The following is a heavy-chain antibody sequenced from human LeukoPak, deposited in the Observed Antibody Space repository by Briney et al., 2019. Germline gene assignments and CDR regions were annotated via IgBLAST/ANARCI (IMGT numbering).Heavy chain of an antibody. CDR1: GYTFTGYY. V-gene: IGHV1-2*02. Sequence: GASVKVSCKASGYTFTGYYMHWVRQAPGQGLEWMGWINPNSGGTNYAQKLQGRVTMTRDTSISTAYMELSRLRSDDTAVYYCARQVVPAAMLPWFDPWGQGTLVTVSS. CDR3: ARQVVPAAMLPWFDP. D-gene: IGHD2-2*01. CDR2: INPNSGGT. J-gene: IGHJ5*02.